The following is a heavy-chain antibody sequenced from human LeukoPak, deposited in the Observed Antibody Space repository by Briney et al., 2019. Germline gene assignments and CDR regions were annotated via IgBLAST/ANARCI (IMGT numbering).Heavy chain of an antibody. CDR2: IIPIFGKA. CDR3: ARGAPDCSGGSCYRRDYYYYMDV. J-gene: IGHJ6*03. D-gene: IGHD2-15*01. Sequence: SVKVSCKASGGTFSSYAISWVRQAPGQGLEWMGGIIPIFGKANYAQKFQGRVTITTDESTSTAYLELSSLRSEDTAVYYCARGAPDCSGGSCYRRDYYYYMDVWGKGTTVTVSS. V-gene: IGHV1-69*05. CDR1: GGTFSSYA.